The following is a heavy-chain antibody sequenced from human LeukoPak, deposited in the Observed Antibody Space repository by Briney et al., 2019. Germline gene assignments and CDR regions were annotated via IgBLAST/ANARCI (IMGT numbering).Heavy chain of an antibody. CDR3: VRDRLYCSGGSCYPTAFDY. V-gene: IGHV3-23*01. D-gene: IGHD2-15*01. CDR1: GFTFSSYW. Sequence: GGSLRLSCAASGFTFSSYWMSWVRQAPGKGLEWVSGVGGTGGTTYYADSVKGRFTISRDNSRNTLYLQMNSLRAEDTAVYYCVRDRLYCSGGSCYPTAFDYWGQGTLVSVSS. J-gene: IGHJ4*02. CDR2: VGGTGGTT.